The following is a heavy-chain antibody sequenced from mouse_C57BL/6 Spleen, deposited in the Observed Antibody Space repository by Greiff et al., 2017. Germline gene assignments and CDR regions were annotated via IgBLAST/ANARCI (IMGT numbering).Heavy chain of an antibody. D-gene: IGHD2-1*01. CDR2: IYPSDSET. Sequence: VQLQQPGAELVRPGSSVKLSCKASGYTFTSYWMDWVKQRPGQGLEWIGNIYPSDSETHYNQKFKDKATLTVDKSSSTAYMQLSSLTSEDSAVYYCARGRDTMVRYFDYWGQGTTLTVSS. CDR3: ARGRDTMVRYFDY. CDR1: GYTFTSYW. J-gene: IGHJ2*01. V-gene: IGHV1-61*01.